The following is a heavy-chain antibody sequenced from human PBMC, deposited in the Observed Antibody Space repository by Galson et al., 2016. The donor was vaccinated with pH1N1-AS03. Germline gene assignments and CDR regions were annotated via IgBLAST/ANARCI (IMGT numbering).Heavy chain of an antibody. CDR3: ATDYDY. CDR2: FDREDGEA. J-gene: IGHJ4*02. CDR1: GLSLSELS. Sequence: SVKVSCKVSGLSLSELSMHWVRRAPGKGLEWMGCFDREDGEAIYAQKFQGRLTVTEDRSTDTAYMELSSLRPEDTATHYCATDYDYWGQGTLVTVSS. V-gene: IGHV1-24*01.